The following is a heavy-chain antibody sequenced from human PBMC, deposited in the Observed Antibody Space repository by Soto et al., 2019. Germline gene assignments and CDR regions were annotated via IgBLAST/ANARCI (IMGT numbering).Heavy chain of an antibody. J-gene: IGHJ6*02. CDR3: AAEYSSSHYYYYGMDV. Sequence: SETLSLTCAVYGGSFSGYYWSWIRQPPGKGLEWIGEINHSGSTNYNPSPKSRVTISVDTSKNQFSLKLSSVTAADTAVYYCAAEYSSSHYYYYGMDVWGQGTTVTVSS. D-gene: IGHD6-6*01. CDR2: INHSGST. V-gene: IGHV4-34*01. CDR1: GGSFSGYY.